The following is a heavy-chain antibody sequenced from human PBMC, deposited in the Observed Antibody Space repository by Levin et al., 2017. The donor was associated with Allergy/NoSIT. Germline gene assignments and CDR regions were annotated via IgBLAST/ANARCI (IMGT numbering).Heavy chain of an antibody. J-gene: IGHJ6*02. Sequence: PGGSLRLSCAASGFTFSSYSMNWVRQAPGKGLEWVSYISSSSSTIYYADSVKGRFTISRDNAKNSLYLQMNSLRDEDTAVYYCARDFYDFWSGYMDGGDVWGQGTTVTVSS. CDR3: ARDFYDFWSGYMDGGDV. V-gene: IGHV3-48*02. CDR2: ISSSSSTI. D-gene: IGHD3-3*01. CDR1: GFTFSSYS.